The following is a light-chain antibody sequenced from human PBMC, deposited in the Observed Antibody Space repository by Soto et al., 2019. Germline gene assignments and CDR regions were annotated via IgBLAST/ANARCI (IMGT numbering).Light chain of an antibody. V-gene: IGLV2-14*01. CDR3: SSYRTASSVV. CDR1: SSDIGGYNY. CDR2: DVN. Sequence: QSVLTQPASVSGSPGQSITISCTGTSSDIGGYNYVSWYQQYPDKAPKLLIHDVNNRPSGVSHRFSASKSGNTASLAISGLQADDEADYFCSSYRTASSVVFGGGTKLTVL. J-gene: IGLJ2*01.